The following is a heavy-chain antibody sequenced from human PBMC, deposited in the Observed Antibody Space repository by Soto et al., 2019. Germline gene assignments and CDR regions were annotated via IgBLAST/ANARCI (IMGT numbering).Heavy chain of an antibody. J-gene: IGHJ5*02. D-gene: IGHD2-15*01. Sequence: QVQLVQSGAEVKKPGASVKVSCKASGYTFTTHGISWVRQAPGQGLEWRGWVSGDNGHTNYAQSLQGRVTMTTDTSTNTAYMELRSLRSDDTAVYCCAGDIGYCRSGTCYREWFDPWGQGAVVTVSS. CDR3: AGDIGYCRSGTCYREWFDP. CDR2: VSGDNGHT. CDR1: GYTFTTHG. V-gene: IGHV1-18*01.